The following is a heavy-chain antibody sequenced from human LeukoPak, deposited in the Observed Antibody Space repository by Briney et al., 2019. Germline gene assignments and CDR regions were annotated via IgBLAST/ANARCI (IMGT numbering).Heavy chain of an antibody. Sequence: RGSLRLSCAASGFTFSDYAMNWVRQAPGKGLEWVSSISGSGGSPYYYADSVKGRLTISRDNSKNTLYLQMNSLRAEDAAVYYCAKGVAADGTGYYFDYWGQGTLVTVSS. CDR1: GFTFSDYA. CDR2: ISGSGGSP. V-gene: IGHV3-23*01. CDR3: AKGVAADGTGYYFDY. D-gene: IGHD6-13*01. J-gene: IGHJ4*02.